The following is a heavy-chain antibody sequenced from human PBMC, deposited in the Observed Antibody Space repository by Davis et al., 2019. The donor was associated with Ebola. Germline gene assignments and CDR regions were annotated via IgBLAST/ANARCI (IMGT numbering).Heavy chain of an antibody. CDR2: IKQDGSEK. CDR3: ARGLGYCSSTSCQKSPFGYYYGMDV. CDR1: GFAFSQAW. V-gene: IGHV3-7*03. D-gene: IGHD2-2*01. Sequence: PGGSLRLSCAASGFAFSQAWMSWVRQAPGKGLEWVANIKQDGSEKYYVDSVKGRFTISRDNAKNSLYLQMNSLRAEDTAVYYCARGLGYCSSTSCQKSPFGYYYGMDVWGQGTTVTVSS. J-gene: IGHJ6*02.